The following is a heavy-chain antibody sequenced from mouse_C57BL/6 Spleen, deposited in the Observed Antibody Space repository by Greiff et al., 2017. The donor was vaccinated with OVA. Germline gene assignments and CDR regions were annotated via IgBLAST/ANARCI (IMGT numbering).Heavy chain of an antibody. D-gene: IGHD2-3*01. Sequence: ESGPGLVKPSQSLSLTCSVTGYSITSGYYWNWIRQFPGNKLEWMGYISYDGSNNYNPSLKNRISITRDTSKNQFFLKLNSVTTEDTATYYCARALIYDGYYWGQGTTLTVSS. CDR1: GYSITSGYY. CDR2: ISYDGSN. J-gene: IGHJ2*01. CDR3: ARALIYDGYY. V-gene: IGHV3-6*01.